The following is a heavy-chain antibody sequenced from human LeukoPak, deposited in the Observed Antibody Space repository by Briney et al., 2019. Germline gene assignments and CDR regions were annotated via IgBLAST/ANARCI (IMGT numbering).Heavy chain of an antibody. CDR2: VNHSGST. J-gene: IGHJ4*02. D-gene: IGHD3-9*01. CDR1: GGSFSGYY. V-gene: IGHV4-34*01. CDR3: ARGSKYYDILG. Sequence: SETLSLTCAVYGGSFSGYYWSWIRQPPGKGLEWIGEVNHSGSTNYNPSLKSRVTISVDTSKNQFSLKLSSVTAADTAVYYCARGSKYYDILGWGQGTLVTVSS.